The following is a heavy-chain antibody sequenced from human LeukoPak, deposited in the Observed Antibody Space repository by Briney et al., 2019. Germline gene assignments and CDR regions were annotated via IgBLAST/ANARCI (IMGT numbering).Heavy chain of an antibody. V-gene: IGHV2-70*11. CDR2: IDWDDDK. Sequence: SGPALVKPTQTLTLTCTFSGFSLSTSGVCVRWIRQPPGKALEWLARIDWDDDKYYSTSLKTRLTISKDTSKNQVVLIMTNMDPVDTATYYCARIYSSGWSNDYWGQGTLVTVSS. J-gene: IGHJ4*02. CDR3: ARIYSSGWSNDY. CDR1: GFSLSTSGVC. D-gene: IGHD6-19*01.